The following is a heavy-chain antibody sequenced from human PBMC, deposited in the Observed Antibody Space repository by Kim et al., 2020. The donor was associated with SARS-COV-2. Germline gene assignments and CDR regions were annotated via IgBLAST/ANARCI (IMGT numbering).Heavy chain of an antibody. J-gene: IGHJ3*02. CDR1: GYSFTSYW. CDR3: AVGYCSGGSCSDAFDI. CDR2: IDPSDSYT. Sequence: GESLKISCKGSGYSFTSYWISWVRQMPGKGLEWMGRIDPSDSYTNYSPSFQGHVTISADKSISTAYLQWSSLKASDTAMYYCAVGYCSGGSCSDAFDIWGQGTMVTVSS. D-gene: IGHD2-15*01. V-gene: IGHV5-10-1*01.